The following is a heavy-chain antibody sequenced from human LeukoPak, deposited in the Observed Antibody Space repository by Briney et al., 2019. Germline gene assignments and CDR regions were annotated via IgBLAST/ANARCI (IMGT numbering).Heavy chain of an antibody. CDR2: IYYSGST. V-gene: IGHV4-39*01. Sequence: KASETLSLTCTVSGGSISSSRYYWGWIRQPPGKGLEWIGSIYYSGSTYYNPSLKSRVTISVDTSKNQFSLKLSSVTAADTAVYYCARHGDIVSFDYWGQGTLVTVSS. CDR1: GGSISSSRYY. CDR3: ARHGDIVSFDY. D-gene: IGHD5/OR15-5a*01. J-gene: IGHJ4*02.